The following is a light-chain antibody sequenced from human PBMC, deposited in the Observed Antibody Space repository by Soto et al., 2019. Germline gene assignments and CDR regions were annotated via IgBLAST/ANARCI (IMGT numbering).Light chain of an antibody. V-gene: IGKV3-20*01. CDR1: QSVSIKY. J-gene: IGKJ1*01. CDR3: QQYGRSPWT. CDR2: GAS. Sequence: IVLTQSPGTRSVSPGERASLSWRASQSVSIKYLAWYQQKPGQAPRLVIYGASSRATGIPDRFSGSGSETDGTLTISRLEQEDGAVYYCQQYGRSPWTFGQGTKVDIK.